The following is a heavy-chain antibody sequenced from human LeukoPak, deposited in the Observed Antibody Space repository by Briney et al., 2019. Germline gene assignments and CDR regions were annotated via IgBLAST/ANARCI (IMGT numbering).Heavy chain of an antibody. CDR3: ASKLLWFGELSDDAFDI. CDR2: IYSGGST. Sequence: GGSLRLSCAASGFTVSSNYMSWVRQAPGKGLDWVSVIYSGGSTYYADSVKGRFTISRDNSKNTLYLQMNSLRAEDTAVYYCASKLLWFGELSDDAFDIWGQGTMVTVSS. J-gene: IGHJ3*02. V-gene: IGHV3-53*01. CDR1: GFTVSSNY. D-gene: IGHD3-10*01.